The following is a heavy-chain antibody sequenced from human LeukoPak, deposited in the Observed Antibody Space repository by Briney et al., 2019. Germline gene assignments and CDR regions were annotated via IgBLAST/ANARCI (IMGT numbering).Heavy chain of an antibody. CDR3: ARTGTRPGIAAAGFDY. Sequence: SETLSLTCAAYGGSFSGYYWSWIRQPPGKGLEWIGEINHSGSTNYNPSLKSRVTISVDTSKNQFSLKLSSVTAADTAVYYCARTGTRPGIAAAGFDYWGQGTLVTVSS. CDR1: GGSFSGYY. CDR2: INHSGST. D-gene: IGHD6-13*01. V-gene: IGHV4-34*01. J-gene: IGHJ4*02.